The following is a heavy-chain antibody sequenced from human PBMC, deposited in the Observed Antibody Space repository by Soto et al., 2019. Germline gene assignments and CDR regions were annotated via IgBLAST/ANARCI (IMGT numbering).Heavy chain of an antibody. V-gene: IGHV3-23*01. Sequence: EVQLLESGGGLVQPGGSLRLSCVASGFTFSSYAMSWVRQAQGKGLEWVSGISGSGGSTYYADSVKDRFTISRDNSKNTLYLQMNSLRAEDTAVYYCAKDRKSGSGWYWDYWGQGSLVTVSS. CDR3: AKDRKSGSGWYWDY. J-gene: IGHJ4*02. CDR2: ISGSGGST. CDR1: GFTFSSYA. D-gene: IGHD6-19*01.